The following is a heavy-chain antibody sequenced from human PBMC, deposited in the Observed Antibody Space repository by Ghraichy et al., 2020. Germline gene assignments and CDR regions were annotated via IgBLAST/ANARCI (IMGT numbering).Heavy chain of an antibody. D-gene: IGHD3-3*01. J-gene: IGHJ6*03. Sequence: SETLSLTCAVYGGSFSDSLWTWIRQSPGKGLEWIGEIDHSGSANYDPSLKSRLSLSVDTSKNQFSLKLSSVTAAETAIYYCASPNYDLRTNCSYMDVWGKGTPVTVSS. CDR2: IDHSGSA. V-gene: IGHV4-34*01. CDR1: GGSFSDSL. CDR3: ASPNYDLRTNCSYMDV.